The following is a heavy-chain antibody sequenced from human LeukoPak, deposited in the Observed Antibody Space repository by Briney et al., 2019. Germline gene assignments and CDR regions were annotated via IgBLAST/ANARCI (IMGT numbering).Heavy chain of an antibody. Sequence: PGGSLRLSCAAYGFPLVNNWLTWVRQAPGKGLEWVATIKQDGLESYYVDSVKGRFTISRDNAMDSVYLQMNILRAEDAAVYYCARARYCVNTICHIGGGLDVWGPGTMVTVTS. V-gene: IGHV3-7*04. CDR3: ARARYCVNTICHIGGGLDV. D-gene: IGHD2-15*01. J-gene: IGHJ6*02. CDR2: IKQDGLES. CDR1: GFPLVNNW.